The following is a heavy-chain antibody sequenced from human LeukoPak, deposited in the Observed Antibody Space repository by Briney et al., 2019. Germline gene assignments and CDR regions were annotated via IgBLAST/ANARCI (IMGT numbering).Heavy chain of an antibody. CDR3: ARGAGITMVRGADHFDY. Sequence: GGSLRLSCVASGFTVSSNYMSWVRQAPGKGLEWVSAISGSGGSTYYADSVKGRFTISRDNSKNTLYLQMNSLRAEDTAVYYCARGAGITMVRGADHFDYWGQGTLVTVSS. J-gene: IGHJ4*02. D-gene: IGHD3-10*01. CDR2: ISGSGGST. V-gene: IGHV3-23*01. CDR1: GFTVSSNY.